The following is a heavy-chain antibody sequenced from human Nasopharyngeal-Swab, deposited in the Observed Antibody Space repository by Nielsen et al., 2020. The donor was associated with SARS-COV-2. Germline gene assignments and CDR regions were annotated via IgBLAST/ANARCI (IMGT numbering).Heavy chain of an antibody. D-gene: IGHD1-1*01. CDR2: ITPDGSSP. Sequence: GGSLRLSCAASGFTFSSYWMHWVRQAPGKGLVWVSRITPDGSSPSYADPVQGRFTISRDNAKNTLYLQLNSLRAEDTAVYYCARDKDWNGLDSWGQGTLVTVSS. V-gene: IGHV3-74*01. J-gene: IGHJ4*02. CDR1: GFTFSSYW. CDR3: ARDKDWNGLDS.